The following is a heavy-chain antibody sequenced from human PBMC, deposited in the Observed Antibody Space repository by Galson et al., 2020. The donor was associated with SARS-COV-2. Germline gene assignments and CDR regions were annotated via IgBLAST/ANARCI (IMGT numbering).Heavy chain of an antibody. Sequence: GGSLRLSCAASGFTFSSYAMSWVRQAPGKGLEWVSAISGSGGSTYYADSVKGRFTISRDNSKNTLYLQMNSLGAEDSAVYYCAKVPGHGYGYDYWGQGTLVTVSS. V-gene: IGHV3-23*01. CDR2: ISGSGGST. CDR1: GFTFSSYA. J-gene: IGHJ4*02. D-gene: IGHD5-18*01. CDR3: AKVPGHGYGYDY.